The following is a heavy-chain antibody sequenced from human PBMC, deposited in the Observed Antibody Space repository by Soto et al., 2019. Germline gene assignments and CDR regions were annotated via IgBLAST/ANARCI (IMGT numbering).Heavy chain of an antibody. Sequence: SETLSLTCTVSGGSISSRSYYWGWIRQPPGKGLEWIGSIYYSGSTYYNPSLKSRVTISVDTSKNQFSLKLSSVTAADTAVYYCARADENYDILTGYPYYGMDVWGQGTTVT. CDR3: ARADENYDILTGYPYYGMDV. CDR1: GGSISSRSYY. J-gene: IGHJ6*02. CDR2: IYYSGST. V-gene: IGHV4-39*01. D-gene: IGHD3-9*01.